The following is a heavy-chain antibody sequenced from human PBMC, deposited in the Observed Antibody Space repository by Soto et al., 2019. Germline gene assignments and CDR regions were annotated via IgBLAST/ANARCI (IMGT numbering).Heavy chain of an antibody. CDR2: IYYSGST. Sequence: SGTLSLTFTVSGGSISSYYWSWILQPPGKGLEWIGYIYYSGSTNYNPSLKSRVTISVDTSKNQFSLKLSSVTAADTAVYYCAREGTEGSSGWGVYYYYMDVWGKGTTVTVS. CDR1: GGSISSYY. CDR3: AREGTEGSSGWGVYYYYMDV. J-gene: IGHJ6*03. V-gene: IGHV4-59*01. D-gene: IGHD6-19*01.